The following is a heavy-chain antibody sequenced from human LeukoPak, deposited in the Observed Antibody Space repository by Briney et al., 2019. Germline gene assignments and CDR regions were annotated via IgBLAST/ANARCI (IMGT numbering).Heavy chain of an antibody. Sequence: SETLSLTCTVFGGSISSSSYYWGWIRQPPGKGLEWIGSIYYSGSTYYNPSLKSRVTISVDTSKNQFSLKLSSVTAADTAVYYCARGGYSYQDYYYGMDVWGQGTTVTVSS. V-gene: IGHV4-39*01. CDR3: ARGGYSYQDYYYGMDV. CDR1: GGSISSSSYY. J-gene: IGHJ6*02. CDR2: IYYSGST. D-gene: IGHD5-18*01.